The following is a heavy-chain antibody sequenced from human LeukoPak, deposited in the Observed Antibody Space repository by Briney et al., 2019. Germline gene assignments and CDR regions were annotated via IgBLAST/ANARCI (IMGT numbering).Heavy chain of an antibody. D-gene: IGHD1-1*01. CDR3: ARAYTTPTYYYYYMDV. CDR2: IKQDGSEK. V-gene: IGHV3-7*01. CDR1: GFTVSNSY. Sequence: GGSLRLSCAATGFTVSNSYMSWVRQAPGKGLEWVANIKQDGSEKYYVDSVKGRFTISRDNAKNSLYLQMNSLRAEDTAVYYCARAYTTPTYYYYYMDVWGKGTTVTVSS. J-gene: IGHJ6*03.